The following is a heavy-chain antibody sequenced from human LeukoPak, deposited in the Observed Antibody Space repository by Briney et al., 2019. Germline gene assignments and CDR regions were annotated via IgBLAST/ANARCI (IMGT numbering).Heavy chain of an antibody. CDR1: GFTFSSYA. J-gene: IGHJ4*02. V-gene: IGHV3-23*01. CDR2: ISGSGGST. D-gene: IGHD3-3*01. Sequence: GGSLRLSCAASGFTFSSYAMSWVRQAPGKGLEWVSAISGSGGSTYYADSVKGRFTISRDNSKNTLYLQMNSLRAEDTAVYYCAKEAEHDFWRGRYFDYWGQGTLVTVSS. CDR3: AKEAEHDFWRGRYFDY.